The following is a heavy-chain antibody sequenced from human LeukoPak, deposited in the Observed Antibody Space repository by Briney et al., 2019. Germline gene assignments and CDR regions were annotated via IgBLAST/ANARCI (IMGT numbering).Heavy chain of an antibody. Sequence: KPSETLSLTCTVSGGSISDYYWSWIRQPPGKGLEWIGYIYYSGIINYNPSLKTRVTISVDTSKNQFSLKLSSVTAADTAVYYCARIIAAALDAFDIWGQGTMVTVSS. CDR3: ARIIAAALDAFDI. V-gene: IGHV4-59*08. CDR1: GGSISDYY. CDR2: IYYSGII. D-gene: IGHD6-13*01. J-gene: IGHJ3*02.